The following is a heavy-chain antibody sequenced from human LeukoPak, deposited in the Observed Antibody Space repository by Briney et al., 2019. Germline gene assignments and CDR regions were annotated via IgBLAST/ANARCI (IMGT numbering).Heavy chain of an antibody. J-gene: IGHJ4*02. CDR3: AKDLYNYVWGSYPLESVRGY. V-gene: IGHV3-23*01. CDR1: GFTFSSYA. CDR2: ISGSGGST. D-gene: IGHD3-16*01. Sequence: AGGSLRLSCAASGFTFSSYAMSWVRQAPGKGLEWVSAISGSGGSTYYASSVKGRFTISDDNSKNPLYLQMNSLRADDTAIYYCAKDLYNYVWGSYPLESVRGYWGQGTLVTVSS.